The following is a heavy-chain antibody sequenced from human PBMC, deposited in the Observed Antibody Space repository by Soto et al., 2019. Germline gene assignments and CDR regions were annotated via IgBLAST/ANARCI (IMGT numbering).Heavy chain of an antibody. V-gene: IGHV1-69*13. CDR2: IIPIFGTA. J-gene: IGHJ3*02. D-gene: IGHD6-13*01. CDR1: GGTLSSYA. Sequence: ASVKVSCKASGGTLSSYAISWVRQAPGQGLEWMGGIIPIFGTANYAQKFQGRVTITADESTSTAYVELSSLRSEDTAVYYCARGALIAAAGRHAFDIWGQGTMVTVSS. CDR3: ARGALIAAAGRHAFDI.